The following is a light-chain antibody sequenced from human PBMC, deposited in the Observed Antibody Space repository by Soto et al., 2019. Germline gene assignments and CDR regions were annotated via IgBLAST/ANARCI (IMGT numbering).Light chain of an antibody. V-gene: IGKV3-15*01. CDR2: GAS. J-gene: IGKJ2*01. CDR1: QSVSNH. CDR3: QQYNNWPPRT. Sequence: EIVMTQSPVTPSVSPGERATLSCRASQSVSNHLAWYQQKPCQAPRLLIYGASTRAIGIPARFSGRGSGTEFTLTISSLQSEDFAVYYCQQYNNWPPRTFGQGTKLEIK.